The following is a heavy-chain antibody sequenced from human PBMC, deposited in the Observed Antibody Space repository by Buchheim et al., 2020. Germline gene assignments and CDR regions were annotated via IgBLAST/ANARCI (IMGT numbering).Heavy chain of an antibody. CDR2: IKQDGSEK. CDR3: AREGGRDGYKIRSFDY. Sequence: EVQLVESGGGLVQPGGSLRLSCAASGFTFSSYWMHWVRQAPGKGLEWVANIKQDGSEKYYVDSVKGRFTISRDNAKNSLYLQMNSLRAEDTAVYYCAREGGRDGYKIRSFDYWGQGTL. D-gene: IGHD5-24*01. V-gene: IGHV3-7*01. CDR1: GFTFSSYW. J-gene: IGHJ4*02.